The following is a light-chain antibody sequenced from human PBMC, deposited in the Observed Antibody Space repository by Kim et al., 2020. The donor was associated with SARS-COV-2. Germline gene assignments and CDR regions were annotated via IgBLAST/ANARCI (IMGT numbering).Light chain of an antibody. CDR2: IKADGSH. V-gene: IGLV4-69*01. J-gene: IGLJ3*02. CDR3: QTWGTGIRV. Sequence: QLVLTQSPSASASLGASVKLTCTLTSGHSSYAIAWHQQQPEKGPRYLMKIKADGSHIRGDGIPDRFSGSSSGPERYLTISSLQSEDEAVYYCQTWGTGIRVFGGGTQLTVL. CDR1: SGHSSYA.